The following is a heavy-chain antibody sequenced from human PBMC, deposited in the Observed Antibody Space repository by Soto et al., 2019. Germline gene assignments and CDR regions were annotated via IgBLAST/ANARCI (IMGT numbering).Heavy chain of an antibody. Sequence: ASVKVSCKASGYTFTSYAINWVRQATGQGLEWMGWMNPNSGNTGYAQKFQGRVPMTRNTSISTAYMELSSLRSEDTAVYYCARVLITMVRRAQDYWGQGTLLTVS. CDR1: GYTFTSYA. V-gene: IGHV1-8*01. J-gene: IGHJ4*02. CDR3: ARVLITMVRRAQDY. D-gene: IGHD3-10*01. CDR2: MNPNSGNT.